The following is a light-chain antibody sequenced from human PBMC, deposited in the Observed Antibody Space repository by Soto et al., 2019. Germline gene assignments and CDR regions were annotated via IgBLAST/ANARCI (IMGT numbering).Light chain of an antibody. CDR2: AAS. CDR1: QSVYSSY. J-gene: IGKJ3*01. CDR3: QQYGRSPRVLFT. Sequence: EIVLTQSPGTLSLSPGERATLSCRASQSVYSSYLAWYQQKPGQAPRLLIYAASRRATGIPDRFSGSRSGTDFTLTISRLEPEDSAVYYCQQYGRSPRVLFTFGPGTKVDIK. V-gene: IGKV3-20*01.